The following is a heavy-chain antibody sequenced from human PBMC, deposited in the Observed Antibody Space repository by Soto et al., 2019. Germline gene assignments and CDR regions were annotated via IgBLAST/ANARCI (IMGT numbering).Heavy chain of an antibody. J-gene: IGHJ3*02. D-gene: IGHD3-10*01. Sequence: ASVKVSCTASGYTFTSYGISWARQAPGQGLEWMGWISAYNGNTNYAQKLQGRVTMTTDTSTSTAYMELRSLRSDDTAVYYCARERILWFGELLSGPDAFDIWGQGTMVTVSS. CDR3: ARERILWFGELLSGPDAFDI. CDR2: ISAYNGNT. CDR1: GYTFTSYG. V-gene: IGHV1-18*01.